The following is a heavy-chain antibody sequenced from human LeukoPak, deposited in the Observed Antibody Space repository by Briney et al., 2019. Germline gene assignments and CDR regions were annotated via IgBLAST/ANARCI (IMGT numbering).Heavy chain of an antibody. Sequence: GGSLRLSCAASGFTFNNYWMSWVRQAPGKGLEWVANIKQDGSEKFYVDSVKGRFIISRDNAKNSLYFQMNSLTAEDTAVYYCARVWPLRGGIFDCWGQGTLAIVSS. CDR1: GFTFNNYW. V-gene: IGHV3-7*01. CDR2: IKQDGSEK. CDR3: ARVWPLRGGIFDC. J-gene: IGHJ4*02. D-gene: IGHD3-16*01.